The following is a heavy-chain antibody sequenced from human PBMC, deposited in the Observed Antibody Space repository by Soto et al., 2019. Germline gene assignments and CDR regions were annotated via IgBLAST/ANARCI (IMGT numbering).Heavy chain of an antibody. CDR1: GFTFSGSA. J-gene: IGHJ6*02. D-gene: IGHD5-18*01. Sequence: EVPLVESGGGLVQPGGSLKLSCAASGFTFSGSAMHWVRQASGKGLEWVGRIRSKANNYATAYAASVEGRFTISRDDSKNTAHLQMNSLKTEDTAVYYCASDTARVYYGLDVWGLGTTVPVSS. V-gene: IGHV3-73*02. CDR2: IRSKANNYAT. CDR3: ASDTARVYYGLDV.